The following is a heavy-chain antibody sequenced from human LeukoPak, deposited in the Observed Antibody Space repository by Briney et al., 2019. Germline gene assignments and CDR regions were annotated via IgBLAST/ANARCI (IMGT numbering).Heavy chain of an antibody. CDR3: ARDRVLKGLPPTAFDI. V-gene: IGHV4-61*02. CDR1: GGSISSGSYY. CDR2: VYTSGST. Sequence: TSETLSLTCTVSGGSISSGSYYWSWIRQPAGKGLEWIGRVYTSGSTNYNPSLKSRVTISVDTSKNQFSLKLSSVTAADTAVYYCARDRVLKGLPPTAFDIWGQGTMVTVSS. J-gene: IGHJ3*02. D-gene: IGHD3-10*01.